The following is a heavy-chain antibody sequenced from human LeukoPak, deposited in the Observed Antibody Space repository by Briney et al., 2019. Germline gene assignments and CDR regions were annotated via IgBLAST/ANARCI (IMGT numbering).Heavy chain of an antibody. CDR1: GFTFSSYD. J-gene: IGHJ4*02. D-gene: IGHD6-13*01. CDR2: TRYDGSNN. Sequence: GGSLRLSCAASGFTFSSYDMHWVRQAPGKGLEWVAVTRYDGSNNYYADSVKGRFTISRDNSKNTLYLQMNSLRAEDTAVYYCAKRPNYSSSWYYFGSWGQGTLVTVSS. CDR3: AKRPNYSSSWYYFGS. V-gene: IGHV3-30*02.